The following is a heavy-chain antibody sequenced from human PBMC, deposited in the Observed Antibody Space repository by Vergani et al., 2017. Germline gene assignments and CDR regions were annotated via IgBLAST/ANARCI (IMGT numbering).Heavy chain of an antibody. D-gene: IGHD6-13*01. J-gene: IGHJ5*02. Sequence: EVQLVESGGGLVQPGGSLRLSCAASGFTVSSNYMSWVRQAPGKGLEWVSVIYSGGSTYYADSVKGRFTISRHNSKNTLYLQMNSLRAEDTAVYYCARKSIAAAGTNWFDPWGQGTLVTVSS. CDR1: GFTVSSNY. CDR3: ARKSIAAAGTNWFDP. V-gene: IGHV3-53*04. CDR2: IYSGGST.